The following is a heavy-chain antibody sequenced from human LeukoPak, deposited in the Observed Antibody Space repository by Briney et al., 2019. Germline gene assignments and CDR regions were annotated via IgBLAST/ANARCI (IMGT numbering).Heavy chain of an antibody. J-gene: IGHJ4*02. CDR1: GGTFSSYA. Sequence: SVKVSCKASGGTFSSYAISWVRQAPGQGLEWMGGIIPIFGTANYAQKFQGRVTITADESTSTAYMELSSLRSEDTAVYYCAREDGGMNYYDSSGYYGPFDYWGQGTLVTVSS. D-gene: IGHD3-22*01. CDR3: AREDGGMNYYDSSGYYGPFDY. CDR2: IIPIFGTA. V-gene: IGHV1-69*13.